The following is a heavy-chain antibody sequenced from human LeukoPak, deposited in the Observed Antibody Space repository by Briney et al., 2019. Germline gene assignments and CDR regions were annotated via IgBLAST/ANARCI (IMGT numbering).Heavy chain of an antibody. CDR1: GDSVSSNSAA. D-gene: IGHD5/OR15-5a*01. CDR3: ARDLTSTVTNYYYGMDV. J-gene: IGHJ6*02. Sequence: SQTLSLTFAISGDSVSSNSAAWNWIRQSPSRGLEWLGSTYYRSKWYNDYAVSVKSRITINPDTSKNQFSLQLNSVTPEDTAVYYCARDLTSTVTNYYYGMDVWGQGTTVTVSS. V-gene: IGHV6-1*01. CDR2: TYYRSKWYN.